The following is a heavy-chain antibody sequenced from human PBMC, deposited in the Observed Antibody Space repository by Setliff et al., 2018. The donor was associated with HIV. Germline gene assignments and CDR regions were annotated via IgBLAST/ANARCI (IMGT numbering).Heavy chain of an antibody. CDR2: IHHSGST. J-gene: IGHJ4*02. V-gene: IGHV4-38-2*02. Sequence: SDTLSLTCAVSGYYIRSGYYWGWIRQPPGKGLEWIGTIHHSGSTYYSPSLKSRLSMSVDTSKNQFSLKLTSVTAADTAVYYCARDGRDVHYWGQGTLVTVSS. CDR1: GYYIRSGYY. CDR3: ARDGRDVHY.